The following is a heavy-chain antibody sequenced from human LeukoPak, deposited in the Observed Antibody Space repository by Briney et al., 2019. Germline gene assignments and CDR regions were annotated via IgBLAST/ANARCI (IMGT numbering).Heavy chain of an antibody. V-gene: IGHV4-34*01. CDR1: GGSFSGYY. CDR2: INHSGST. J-gene: IGHJ2*01. CDR3: ARDGTTTVTQHWYFDL. D-gene: IGHD4-17*01. Sequence: SETLSLTCAVYGGSFSGYYWSWIRQPPGKGLEWIGEINHSGSTNYNPSLKSRVTISVDTSKNQFSLKLSSVTAADTAVYYCARDGTTTVTQHWYFDLWGRGTLVTVSS.